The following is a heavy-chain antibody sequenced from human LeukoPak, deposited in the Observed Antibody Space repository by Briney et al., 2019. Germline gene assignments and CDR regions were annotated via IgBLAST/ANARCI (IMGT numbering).Heavy chain of an antibody. CDR1: GGSIISYF. D-gene: IGHD4-23*01. J-gene: IGHJ4*02. CDR3: AKASVTTAVLFDS. V-gene: IGHV4-59*01. Sequence: SETLSLTCTVSGGSIISYFWNWIRQPPGQRLQWIGYMSNTGITKYNPSLKSRVTISADTSKNQFSLNLDSVTAADTAVYYCAKASVTTAVLFDSWGQGTLVAVSS. CDR2: MSNTGIT.